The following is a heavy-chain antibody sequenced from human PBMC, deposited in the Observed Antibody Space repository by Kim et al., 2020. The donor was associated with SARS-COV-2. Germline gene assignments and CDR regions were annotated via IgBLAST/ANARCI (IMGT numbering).Heavy chain of an antibody. CDR2: IYYSGST. J-gene: IGHJ3*02. CDR1: GGSVSSGSYY. V-gene: IGHV4-61*01. D-gene: IGHD1-1*01. CDR3: ARLSTIQDAFDI. Sequence: SETLSLTCTVSGGSVSSGSYYWSWIRQPPGKGLEWIGYIYYSGSTNYNPSLKSRVTISVDTSKNQFSLKLSSVTAADTAVYYCARLSTIQDAFDIWGQGTMVTVSS.